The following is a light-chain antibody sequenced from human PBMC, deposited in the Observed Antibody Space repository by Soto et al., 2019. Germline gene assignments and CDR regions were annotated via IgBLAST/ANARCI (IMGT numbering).Light chain of an antibody. CDR2: GAS. Sequence: EIVMTQSPATLSVSPGERATLSCTTTQSISSDLAWYQQRPGQAPRLLISGASTRATGIPARFSGSGSGTDSTLTISSLQSEDFAVYYCHQYNNWPRTFGQGTKLEIK. CDR1: QSISSD. CDR3: HQYNNWPRT. V-gene: IGKV3-15*01. J-gene: IGKJ2*01.